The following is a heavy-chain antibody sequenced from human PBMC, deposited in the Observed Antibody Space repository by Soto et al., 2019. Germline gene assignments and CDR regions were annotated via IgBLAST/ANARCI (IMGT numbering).Heavy chain of an antibody. CDR1: GDTFSFYT. CDR3: ATSYGSGSSPFDY. D-gene: IGHD3-10*01. V-gene: IGHV1-69*02. CDR2: VNPILAMS. J-gene: IGHJ4*02. Sequence: QVQLVQSGAEVKKPVSSVKVSCKASGDTFSFYTINWVRQAPGQGFEWVGRVNPILAMSSSAHKFQVSVSMFADKSTGTAYLEIRSLRSDDTAVYYCATSYGSGSSPFDYWGQGTLVTVSS.